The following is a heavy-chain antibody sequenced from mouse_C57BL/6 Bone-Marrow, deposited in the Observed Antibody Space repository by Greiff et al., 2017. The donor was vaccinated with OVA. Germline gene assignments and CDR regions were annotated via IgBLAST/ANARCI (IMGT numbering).Heavy chain of an antibody. Sequence: QVQLQQSGPELVKPGASVKISCKASGYAFSSSWMNWVKQRPGKGLEWIGRIYPGDGDTNYNGKFKGKATLTADKSSSTAYMQLSSLTSEDSAVYFCARGRIITTVVATPFDDWGQGTTLTVSS. CDR3: ARGRIITTVVATPFDD. V-gene: IGHV1-82*01. D-gene: IGHD1-1*01. CDR1: GYAFSSSW. CDR2: IYPGDGDT. J-gene: IGHJ2*01.